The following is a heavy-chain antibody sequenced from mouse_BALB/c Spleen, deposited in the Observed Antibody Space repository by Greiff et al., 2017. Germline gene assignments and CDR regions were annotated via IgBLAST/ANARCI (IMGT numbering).Heavy chain of an antibody. J-gene: IGHJ2*01. Sequence: EVQGVESGGGLVQPGGSRKLSCAASGFTFSSFGMHWVRQAPEKGLEWVAYISSGSSTIYYADTVKGRFTISRDNPKNTLFLQMTSLRSEDTAMYYCARERDYYVYFDYWGQGTTLTVSS. CDR1: GFTFSSFG. D-gene: IGHD1-1*01. CDR2: ISSGSSTI. CDR3: ARERDYYVYFDY. V-gene: IGHV5-17*02.